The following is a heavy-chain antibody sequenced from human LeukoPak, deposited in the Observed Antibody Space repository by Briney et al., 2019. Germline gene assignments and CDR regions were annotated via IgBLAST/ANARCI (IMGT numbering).Heavy chain of an antibody. Sequence: AASVKVSCKASGYTFTSYAMNWVRQAPGQGLEWMGWINTNTGNPTYAQGFTGRFVFSLDTSVSTAYLQISSLKAEDTAVYHCARQYYGSGSYYAPWGQGTLVTVSS. J-gene: IGHJ5*02. V-gene: IGHV7-4-1*02. CDR3: ARQYYGSGSYYAP. D-gene: IGHD3-10*01. CDR2: INTNTGNP. CDR1: GYTFTSYA.